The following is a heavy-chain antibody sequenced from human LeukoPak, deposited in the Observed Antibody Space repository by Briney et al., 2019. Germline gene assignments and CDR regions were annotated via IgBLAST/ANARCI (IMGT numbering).Heavy chain of an antibody. V-gene: IGHV1-18*01. D-gene: IGHD3-22*01. J-gene: IGHJ1*01. CDR2: ISAYNHKT. CDR1: GYTFTSYD. Sequence: ASVKVSCKASGYTFTSYDITWVRQAPAQGLEWMGWISAYNHKTNYAQKFQGRVTMTTDTSTNTAYMELRSLRSDDTAVYYCAKSSYGSSACGFDYFLQWGQGTLVTVSS. CDR3: AKSSYGSSACGFDYFLQ.